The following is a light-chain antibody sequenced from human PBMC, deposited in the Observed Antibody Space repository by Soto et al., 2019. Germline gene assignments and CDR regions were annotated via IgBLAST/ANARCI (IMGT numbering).Light chain of an antibody. CDR3: HQYGLSPRHP. Sequence: EVVLTQSPGTLSLSAGERATLSCRASQSVASNHLAWYQQKPGQAPRLLIYGASTRAAGVPDRFSGSGSGTDFTLTISRLEPEDFAVYYCHQYGLSPRHPFGQGTKLEIK. CDR1: QSVASNH. V-gene: IGKV3-20*01. J-gene: IGKJ2*01. CDR2: GAS.